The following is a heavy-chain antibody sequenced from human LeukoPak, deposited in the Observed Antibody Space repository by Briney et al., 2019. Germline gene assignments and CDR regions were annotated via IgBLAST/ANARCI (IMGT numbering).Heavy chain of an antibody. D-gene: IGHD3-22*01. CDR2: ISGSGHKT. V-gene: IGHV3-11*04. CDR1: GFNFSDYH. CDR3: ARDNYDSSGYPY. Sequence: GGSLRLSCAASGFNFSDYHMTWIRQAPGKGLEWVSYISGSGHKTCYADSVKGRFTISRDNAKNSLYLQMNSLRAEDRAVYYCARDNYDSSGYPYWGQGTLVTVSS. J-gene: IGHJ4*02.